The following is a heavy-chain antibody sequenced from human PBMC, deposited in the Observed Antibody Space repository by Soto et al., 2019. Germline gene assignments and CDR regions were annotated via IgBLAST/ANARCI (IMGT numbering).Heavy chain of an antibody. J-gene: IGHJ6*01. CDR2: IRSGGSDI. D-gene: IGHD2-8*02. V-gene: IGHV3-48*03. CDR1: GFTFSSYE. CDR3: ARDHCLVLCGGACLYYWGMGD. Sequence: GGSLRLSCAASGFTFSSYEMNWVRQAPGKGLEWVSYIRSGGSDIYYVDSVKGRFTISRDNAKNSLYLQMNSLRAEDTAEYDCARDHCLVLCGGACLYYWGMGDWGQRDTV.